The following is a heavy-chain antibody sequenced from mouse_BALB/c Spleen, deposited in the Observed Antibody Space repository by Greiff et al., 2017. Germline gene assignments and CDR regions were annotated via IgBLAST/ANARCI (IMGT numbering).Heavy chain of an antibody. J-gene: IGHJ2*01. CDR1: GFTFSSYG. D-gene: IGHD1-2*01. CDR2: INSNGGST. Sequence: EVQLVESGGGLVQPGGSLKLSCAASGFTFSSYGMSWVRQTPDKRLELVATINSNGGSTYYPDSVKGRFTISRDNAKNTLYLQMSSLKSEDTAMYYCARDRPWLPYYFDYWGQGTTLTVSS. V-gene: IGHV5-6-3*01. CDR3: ARDRPWLPYYFDY.